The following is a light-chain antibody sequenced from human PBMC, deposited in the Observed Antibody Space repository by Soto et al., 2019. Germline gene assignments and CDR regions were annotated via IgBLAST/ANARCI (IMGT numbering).Light chain of an antibody. J-gene: IGKJ4*01. CDR1: QSVGSSY. CDR3: QQYTTSSLT. V-gene: IGKV3-20*01. CDR2: GTS. Sequence: ESVLTQSPGTLSFSPWERATLSCSSSQSVGSSYLAWYQQKPGQAPRLLIYGTSSRATGIPDRFSGTGSGTDFILTISRLEPEDFAVYYCQQYTTSSLTFGGGTKVDIK.